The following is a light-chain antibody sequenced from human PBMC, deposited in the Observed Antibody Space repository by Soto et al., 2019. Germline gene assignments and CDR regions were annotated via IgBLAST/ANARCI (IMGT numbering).Light chain of an antibody. J-gene: IGKJ5*01. CDR3: QQYSSVIT. CDR1: QGISNY. Sequence: DIQMTQSPASLSASVGDRVTITCRASQGISNYLACYQQKPGKVPKLLIYAASTLQSGVPSRFSGSGSGTEFTLTIASLQPEDRATYYCQQYSSVITFGHGTRLEFK. V-gene: IGKV1-27*01. CDR2: AAS.